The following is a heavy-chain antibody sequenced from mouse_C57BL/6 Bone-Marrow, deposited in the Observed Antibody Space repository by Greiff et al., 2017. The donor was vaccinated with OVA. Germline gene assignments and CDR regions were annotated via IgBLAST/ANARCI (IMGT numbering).Heavy chain of an antibody. CDR1: GYAFSSSW. D-gene: IGHD2-5*01. CDR2: IYPGDGDT. V-gene: IGHV1-82*01. J-gene: IGHJ3*01. Sequence: VQGVESGPELVKPGASVKISCKASGYAFSSSWMNWVKQRPGKGLEWIGRIYPGDGDTNYNGKFKGKATLTADTSSSTAYMQLSSLTSEDAAVYFGARPYSNHGAWFAYWGQGTLVTVSA. CDR3: ARPYSNHGAWFAY.